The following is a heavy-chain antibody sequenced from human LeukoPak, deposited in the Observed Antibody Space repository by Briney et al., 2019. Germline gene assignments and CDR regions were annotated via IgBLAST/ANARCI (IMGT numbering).Heavy chain of an antibody. CDR1: GFTVSSNY. V-gene: IGHV3-66*02. CDR3: ARDAPSQYYYYGKDV. J-gene: IGHJ6*02. Sequence: GGSLRLSCAASGFTVSSNYMSWVRQAPGKGLEWVSVIYSGGSTYYADSVKGRFTISRDNSKNTLYLQMNSLRAEDTAVYYCARDAPSQYYYYGKDVWGQGTTVTVSS. CDR2: IYSGGST.